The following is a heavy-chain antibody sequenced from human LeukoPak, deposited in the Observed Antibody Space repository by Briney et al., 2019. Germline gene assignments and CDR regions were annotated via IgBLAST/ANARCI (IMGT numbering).Heavy chain of an antibody. Sequence: PSETLSLTCTVSGGSISSSSYYWGWIRQPPGKGLEWIGSIYYSGNTYYNPSLKSRVTISVDTSKNQFSLKLSSVTAAGTAVYYCARVDIVVVPSAKFDYWGQGTLVTVSS. D-gene: IGHD2-2*03. CDR2: IYYSGNT. CDR3: ARVDIVVVPSAKFDY. CDR1: GGSISSSSYY. V-gene: IGHV4-39*07. J-gene: IGHJ4*02.